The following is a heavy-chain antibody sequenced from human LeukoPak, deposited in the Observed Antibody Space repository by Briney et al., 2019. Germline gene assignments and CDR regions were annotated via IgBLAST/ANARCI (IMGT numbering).Heavy chain of an antibody. D-gene: IGHD2-15*01. CDR3: AKLGGDYYYYGMDV. V-gene: IGHV3-23*01. CDR2: ISGSGGST. J-gene: IGHJ6*02. CDR1: GFTFNSYA. Sequence: GGSLRLSCAASGFTFNSYAMSWVRQAPGKGLEWVSGISGSGGSTYYAVSVKGRFTISRDNSKNTLYLQMNSLRAEDTAVYYCAKLGGDYYYYGMDVWGQGTTVTVSS.